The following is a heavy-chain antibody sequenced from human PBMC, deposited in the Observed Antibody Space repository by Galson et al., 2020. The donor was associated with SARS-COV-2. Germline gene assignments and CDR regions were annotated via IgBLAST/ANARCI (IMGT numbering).Heavy chain of an antibody. CDR3: ARDPDTAARLNYYYYYGMDV. D-gene: IGHD5-18*01. J-gene: IGHJ6*02. CDR1: GFTFSSYS. Sequence: NSGGSLRLSCAASGFTFSSYSMNWVRQAPGKGLEWVSSISSSSSYIYYADSVKGRFTISRDNAKNSLYLQMNSLRAEDTAVYYCARDPDTAARLNYYYYYGMDVWGQGTTVTVSS. CDR2: ISSSSSYI. V-gene: IGHV3-21*01.